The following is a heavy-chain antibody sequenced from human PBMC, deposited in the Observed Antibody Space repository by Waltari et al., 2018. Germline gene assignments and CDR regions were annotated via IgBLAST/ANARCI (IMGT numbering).Heavy chain of an antibody. CDR2: MNPNSGNT. CDR1: GYTFTSYD. D-gene: IGHD4-17*01. J-gene: IGHJ5*02. V-gene: IGHV1-8*01. CDR3: ARSAVTTGDNWFDP. Sequence: QVQLVQSGAEVKKPGASVKVSCKASGYTFTSYDINWVRRATGQGLEWMGWMNPNSGNTGYAQKFQGRVTMTRNTSISTAYMELSSLRSEDTAVYYCARSAVTTGDNWFDPWGQGTLVTVSS.